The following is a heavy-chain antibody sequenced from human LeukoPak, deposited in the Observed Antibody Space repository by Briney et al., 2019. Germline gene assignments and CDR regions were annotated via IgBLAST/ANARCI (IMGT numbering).Heavy chain of an antibody. CDR2: ISTSGST. CDR3: ARGIWEMATIPYWYFDI. D-gene: IGHD5-24*01. CDR1: GASISNYY. J-gene: IGHJ2*01. Sequence: SETLSLTCTGSGASISNYYWSWIRQPAGKGLEWIGRISTSGSTNYNPSLKSRVTMSVDTSKNQFSLKLSSVTAADTALYYCARGIWEMATIPYWYFDIWGRGTLVTVSS. V-gene: IGHV4-4*07.